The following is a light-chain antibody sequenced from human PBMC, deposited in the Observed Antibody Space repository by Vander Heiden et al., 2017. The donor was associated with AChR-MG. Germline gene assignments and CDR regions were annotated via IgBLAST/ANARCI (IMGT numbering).Light chain of an antibody. CDR2: HAS. Sequence: DIQMTQSPSSLSASVGDRVTITCQASQAIANYLNWYQQKPGKAPKLLIYHASNLETGVPSRFSGSGSGTDFAFTISSLQPEDVATYYCQQDDALPLTFGGGTKVEIK. V-gene: IGKV1-33*01. CDR3: QQDDALPLT. J-gene: IGKJ4*01. CDR1: QAIANY.